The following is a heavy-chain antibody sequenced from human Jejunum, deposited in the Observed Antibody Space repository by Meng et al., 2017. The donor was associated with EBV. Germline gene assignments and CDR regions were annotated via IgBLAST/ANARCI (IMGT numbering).Heavy chain of an antibody. CDR2: IYHGGGT. D-gene: IGHD3-22*01. V-gene: IGHV4-4*02. Sequence: QVQLQESGPRLEKPSGTLSLPCVVSGGSISDNDWWSWVRQPPGKGLEWLGEIYHGGGTNYNPSLESRVTISVDKSKNQFSLKLNSVTVADTAVYYCAGNGYYALEYWGPGILVTVFS. CDR3: AGNGYYALEY. CDR1: GGSISDNDW. J-gene: IGHJ4*02.